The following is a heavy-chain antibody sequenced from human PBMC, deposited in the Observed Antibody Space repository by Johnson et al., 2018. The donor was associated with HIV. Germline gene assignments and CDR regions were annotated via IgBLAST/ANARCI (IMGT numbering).Heavy chain of an antibody. CDR2: ISYDGSNK. D-gene: IGHD6-13*01. J-gene: IGHJ3*02. CDR1: GFTFSSYA. V-gene: IGHV3-30-3*01. CDR3: ARDKYPPTAAAGTDAFDI. Sequence: QVLLVESGGGVVQPGRSLRLSCAASGFTFSSYAMHWVRQAPGKGLEWVAVISYDGSNKYYADYVKGRFTISRDNSKNTLYLQMNSLRAEDTAVYYCARDKYPPTAAAGTDAFDIWGQGTMVTVSS.